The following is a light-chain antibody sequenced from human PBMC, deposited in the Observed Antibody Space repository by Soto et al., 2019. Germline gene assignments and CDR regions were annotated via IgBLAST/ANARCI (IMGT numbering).Light chain of an antibody. Sequence: QSVPTQPPSVSGAPGQRVTISCTGSSSNIGAGYDVHWYQQLPGTAPKLLIYGNSNRPSGVPDRFSGSKSGTSASLAITGLQAEDEADYDCQSYDSSLSGYVFGTGTKLTVL. J-gene: IGLJ1*01. V-gene: IGLV1-40*01. CDR3: QSYDSSLSGYV. CDR2: GNS. CDR1: SSNIGAGYD.